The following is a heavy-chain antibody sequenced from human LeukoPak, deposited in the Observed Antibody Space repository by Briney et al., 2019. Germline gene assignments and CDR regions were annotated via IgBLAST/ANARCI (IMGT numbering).Heavy chain of an antibody. D-gene: IGHD5-18*01. CDR3: ARLDSYGYAVDY. Sequence: PGGSLRLSCAASGFTFSDYYMSWIRQAPGKGLEWVSYISSSGSTIYYADSVKGRFTISRENAKNSLYLQMNSLRAEDTAVYYCARLDSYGYAVDYWGQGTLVTVSS. CDR1: GFTFSDYY. J-gene: IGHJ4*02. V-gene: IGHV3-11*01. CDR2: ISSSGSTI.